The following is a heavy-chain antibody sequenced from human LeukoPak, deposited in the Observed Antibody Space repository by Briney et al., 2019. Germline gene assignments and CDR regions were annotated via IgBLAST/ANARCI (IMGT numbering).Heavy chain of an antibody. CDR2: IIPILGTA. CDR1: GGTFSSYT. Sequence: SVKVSCKASGGTFSSYTISWVRQAPGQGLEWMGRIIPILGTANYAQKFQGRVTITADKSTSTAYMELSSLRSEDTAVYYCARERDGYNFPFDYWGQGTLVTVSS. J-gene: IGHJ4*02. CDR3: ARERDGYNFPFDY. V-gene: IGHV1-69*08. D-gene: IGHD5-24*01.